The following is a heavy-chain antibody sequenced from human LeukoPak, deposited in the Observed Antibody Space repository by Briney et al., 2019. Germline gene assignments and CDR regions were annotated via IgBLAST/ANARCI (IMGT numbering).Heavy chain of an antibody. CDR1: GGSISSCY. CDR2: IYYSGST. D-gene: IGHD3-3*01. CDR3: AREVAYYDFWSGYYGYYFDY. V-gene: IGHV4-59*01. Sequence: SETLSLTCTVSGGSISSCYWSWIRQPPGKGLEWIGYIYYSGSTNYNPSLKSRVTISVDTSKNQFSLKLSSVTAADTAVYYCAREVAYYDFWSGYYGYYFDYWGQGTLVTVSS. J-gene: IGHJ4*02.